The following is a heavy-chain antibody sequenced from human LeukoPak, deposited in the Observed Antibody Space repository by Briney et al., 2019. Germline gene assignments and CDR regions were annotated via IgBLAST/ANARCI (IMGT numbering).Heavy chain of an antibody. CDR1: GFTFSSYS. CDR3: ARDVSSGYYPGYYYGMDV. V-gene: IGHV3-21*01. CDR2: ISSSSSYI. Sequence: GGSLRLSCAVSGFTFSSYSMNWVRQAPGKGLEWVSSISSSSSYIYYADSVKGRFTISRDNAKNSLYLQMNSLRAEDTAVYYCARDVSSGYYPGYYYGMDVWGQGTTVTVSS. J-gene: IGHJ6*02. D-gene: IGHD3-22*01.